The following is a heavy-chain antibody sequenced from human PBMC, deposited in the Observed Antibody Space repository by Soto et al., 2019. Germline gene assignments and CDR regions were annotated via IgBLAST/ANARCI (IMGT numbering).Heavy chain of an antibody. J-gene: IGHJ5*02. Sequence: PSETLSLTCTVSGGSLSSYYWTWIRQSPGKGLEWIGYVYFSGNTNYNPSLKSQDTISIDTSKNQFSLRLASVTAADTAFYFCGSVRPSGYVLSWGQGTLVTVSS. CDR2: VYFSGNT. CDR3: GSVRPSGYVLS. CDR1: GGSLSSYY. V-gene: IGHV4-59*01. D-gene: IGHD6-25*01.